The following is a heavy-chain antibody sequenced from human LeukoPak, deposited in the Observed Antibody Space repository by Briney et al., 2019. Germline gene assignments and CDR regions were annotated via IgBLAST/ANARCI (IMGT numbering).Heavy chain of an antibody. D-gene: IGHD3-9*01. Sequence: GGSLRLSCAASGFTFSSYWMSWVRQAPGKGLEWVANIKQDGSEKYYVDSVKGRFTISRDNAKNSLYLQMNSLRAEDTAVYYCARALRYFDWSTPYYFDYWGQGTLVTVSS. CDR2: IKQDGSEK. CDR3: ARALRYFDWSTPYYFDY. CDR1: GFTFSSYW. J-gene: IGHJ4*02. V-gene: IGHV3-7*01.